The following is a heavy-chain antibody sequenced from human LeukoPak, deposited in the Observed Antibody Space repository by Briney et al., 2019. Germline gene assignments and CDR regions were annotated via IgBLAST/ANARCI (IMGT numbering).Heavy chain of an antibody. CDR2: IYTSGST. V-gene: IGHV4-61*02. Sequence: PSETLSLTCTVSGGSISSGSYYWSWIRQPAGKGLEWIGRIYTSGSTNYNPSLKSRVTISVDTSKNQFSLKLSSVTAADTAVYYCARSGSYYGGYYYYYMDVWGKGTTVTVSS. CDR3: ARSGSYYGGYYYYYMDV. CDR1: GGSISSGSYY. D-gene: IGHD1-26*01. J-gene: IGHJ6*03.